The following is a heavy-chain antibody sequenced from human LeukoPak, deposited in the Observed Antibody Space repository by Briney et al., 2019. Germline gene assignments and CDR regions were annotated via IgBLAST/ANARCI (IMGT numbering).Heavy chain of an antibody. CDR2: IYYSGST. CDR1: GGSISSSSYY. J-gene: IGHJ5*02. D-gene: IGHD1-26*01. Sequence: SETLSLTCTVSGGSISSSSYYWGWIRQPPGKGLEWIGSIYYSGSTYYNPSLKSRVTISVDTSKNQFSLKLSSMTAADTAVYYCAPGGMGAIGVNWFDPWGQGTLVTVSS. V-gene: IGHV4-39*01. CDR3: APGGMGAIGVNWFDP.